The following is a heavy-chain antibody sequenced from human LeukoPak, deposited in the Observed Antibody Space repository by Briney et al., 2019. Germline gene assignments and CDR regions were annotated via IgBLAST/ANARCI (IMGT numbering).Heavy chain of an antibody. V-gene: IGHV3-7*01. Sequence: PGGSLRLSCAASGFTFSSYRMTWVRQAPGKGLEWVANIKQDGSEKYYVDSVKGRFTISRDNAKNSLYLQMNSLRAEDTAVYYCTRVLGSGPYFDYWGQGTLVTVSS. CDR1: GFTFSSYR. CDR3: TRVLGSGPYFDY. D-gene: IGHD6-19*01. J-gene: IGHJ4*02. CDR2: IKQDGSEK.